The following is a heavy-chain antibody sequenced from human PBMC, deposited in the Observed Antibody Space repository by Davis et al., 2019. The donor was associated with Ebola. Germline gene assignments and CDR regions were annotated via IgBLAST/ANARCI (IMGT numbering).Heavy chain of an antibody. CDR3: ARPGGNYYSGLEY. D-gene: IGHD1-26*01. V-gene: IGHV5-51*01. CDR2: IYPGDSDT. J-gene: IGHJ4*02. Sequence: GESLMISCKGSGYSFTSYWIGWVRQMPGKGLEWMGIIYPGDSDTKYRPSFQGQVTISADKSISTVYLQWSSLKASDTAMYFCARPGGNYYSGLEYWGQGTLITVSS. CDR1: GYSFTSYW.